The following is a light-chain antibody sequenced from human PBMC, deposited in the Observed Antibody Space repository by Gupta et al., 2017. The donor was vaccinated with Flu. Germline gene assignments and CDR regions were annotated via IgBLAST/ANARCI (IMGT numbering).Light chain of an antibody. V-gene: IGLV3-21*02. J-gene: IGLJ2*01. CDR1: NTGSKT. CDR2: DDS. Sequence: QTARSTGGRHNTGSKTMLRYHQKPGQAPVLVVYDDSYRRSGIPERFSGANYASTATLTISRVEAGDDADYYCQLWYSSSHRVVFGGGTKLTVL. CDR3: QLWYSSSHRVV.